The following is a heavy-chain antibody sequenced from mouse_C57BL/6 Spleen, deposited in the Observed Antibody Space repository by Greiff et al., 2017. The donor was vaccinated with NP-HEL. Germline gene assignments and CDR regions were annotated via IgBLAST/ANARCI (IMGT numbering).Heavy chain of an antibody. V-gene: IGHV1-20*01. CDR2: INPYNGDT. Sequence: EVQLQQSGPELVKPGASVKMSCKASGYTFTDYNMHWVKQSHGKSLEWIGRINPYNGDTFYNQKFKGKATLTVDKSSSTAHMELRSLTSEDSAVYYCARYGSSSDYWGQGTTLTVSS. CDR3: ARYGSSSDY. CDR1: GYTFTDYN. J-gene: IGHJ2*01. D-gene: IGHD1-1*01.